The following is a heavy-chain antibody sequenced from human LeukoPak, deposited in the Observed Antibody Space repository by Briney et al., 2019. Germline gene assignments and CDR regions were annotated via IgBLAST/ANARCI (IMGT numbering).Heavy chain of an antibody. CDR3: TALGIAAAGMDY. Sequence: PGGSLRLSCAASGFTFSGSAIHWVRQASGKGLEWLGRIRSGGNSYATAYGASVEGRFTISRDDSKDTAYLQMNSLITEDTAVYFCTALGIAAAGMDYWGQGTLVTVSS. CDR1: GFTFSGSA. D-gene: IGHD6-13*01. J-gene: IGHJ4*02. V-gene: IGHV3-73*01. CDR2: IRSGGNSYAT.